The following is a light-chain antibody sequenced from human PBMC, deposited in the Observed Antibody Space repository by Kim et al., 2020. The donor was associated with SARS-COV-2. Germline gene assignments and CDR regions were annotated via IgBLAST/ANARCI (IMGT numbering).Light chain of an antibody. V-gene: IGKV1-27*01. CDR3: QEYDSAPWT. CDR1: QGISNY. Sequence: DIQMTQSPSSLSASVGDEVTITCRASQGISNYLAWYQQKPGKAPKLLIYATSTLQSGVPSRFRGSRSGTDFTLIITRLQPEDVATYYFQEYDSAPWTFGQGTKVDIK. J-gene: IGKJ1*01. CDR2: ATS.